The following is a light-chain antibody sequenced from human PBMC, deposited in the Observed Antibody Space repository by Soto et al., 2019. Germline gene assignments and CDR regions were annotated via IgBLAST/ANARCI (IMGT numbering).Light chain of an antibody. CDR2: EVT. J-gene: IGLJ1*01. CDR3: SSYTTSYSYV. V-gene: IGLV2-14*01. Sequence: QSPLTRHPSVSGSPGQSITISCTGTSSDLGAYDYVSWYQQHPGEAPTLLIYEVTNRPSGVSNRFSASKSGNTASLTISGLQAEDEAEYFCSSYTTSYSYVFGTGTKVTVL. CDR1: SSDLGAYDY.